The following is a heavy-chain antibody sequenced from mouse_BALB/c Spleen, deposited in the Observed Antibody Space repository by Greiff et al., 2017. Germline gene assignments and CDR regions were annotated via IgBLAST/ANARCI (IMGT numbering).Heavy chain of an antibody. CDR1: GFTFSSFG. Sequence: DVQLQESGGGLVQPGGSRKLSCAASGFTFSSFGMHWVRQAPEKGLEWVAYISSGSSTIYYADTVKGRFTISRDNPKNTLFLQMTSLRSEDTAMYYCARYEYDMDYWGQGTSVTVSS. CDR2: ISSGSSTI. J-gene: IGHJ4*01. D-gene: IGHD2-3*01. V-gene: IGHV5-17*02. CDR3: ARYEYDMDY.